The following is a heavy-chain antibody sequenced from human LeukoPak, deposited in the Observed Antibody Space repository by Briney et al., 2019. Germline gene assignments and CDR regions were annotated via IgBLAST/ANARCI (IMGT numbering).Heavy chain of an antibody. CDR3: ARGDYDIFDY. J-gene: IGHJ4*02. CDR2: TFTSGST. V-gene: IGHV4-61*02. D-gene: IGHD3-16*01. Sequence: TSETLSLTCTVSGGSISSGSYFWSWIRQPAGKGLEWIGRTFTSGSTNYHPSLRSRVTISVDTSKNQFSLNLSSVTAADTAVYYCARGDYDIFDYWGQGTLVTVSS. CDR1: GGSISSGSYF.